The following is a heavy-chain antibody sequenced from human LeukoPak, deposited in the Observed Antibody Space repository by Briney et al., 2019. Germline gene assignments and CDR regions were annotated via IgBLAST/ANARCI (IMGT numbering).Heavy chain of an antibody. Sequence: TGGSLRLSCAASGFTFSDYYMSWVRQAPGKGLEWVSSINPSSGNTYYADSVKGRFTISEDKSKNTLYLQMNSLRAEDTALYYCAKEHMAAAVYYFDYWGQGTLVTVSS. D-gene: IGHD6-13*01. CDR3: AKEHMAAAVYYFDY. CDR2: INPSSGNT. J-gene: IGHJ4*02. V-gene: IGHV3-23*01. CDR1: GFTFSDYY.